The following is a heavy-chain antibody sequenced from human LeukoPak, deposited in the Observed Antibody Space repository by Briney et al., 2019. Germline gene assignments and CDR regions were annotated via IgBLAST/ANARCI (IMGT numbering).Heavy chain of an antibody. Sequence: PGGSLRLSCAASGFTVSSNYVSWVRQAPGKGLEWVSVIYSGGSTYYADSVKGRFTISRDNSKNTLYLQMNSLRAEDTAVYYCARGYDYDILTGYYQPLDYWGQRTLVTVSS. J-gene: IGHJ4*02. CDR2: IYSGGST. V-gene: IGHV3-66*01. CDR1: GFTVSSNY. CDR3: ARGYDYDILTGYYQPLDY. D-gene: IGHD3-9*01.